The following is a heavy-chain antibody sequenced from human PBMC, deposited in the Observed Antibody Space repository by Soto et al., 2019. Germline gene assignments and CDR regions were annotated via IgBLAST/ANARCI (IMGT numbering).Heavy chain of an antibody. CDR3: AKESLTVPLFQFDY. D-gene: IGHD4-17*01. CDR2: ISGSGGVT. CDR1: GFTFTTYA. J-gene: IGHJ4*02. V-gene: IGHV3-23*01. Sequence: EVQLLESGGGLVQPGGSLRLSCAASGFTFTTYAMSWVRQAPGKGLEWVSDISGSGGVTYYADSVKGRFTVSRDNFKNTLYLQMNSLRAEDTAMYYCAKESLTVPLFQFDYWGQGTLVTVSS.